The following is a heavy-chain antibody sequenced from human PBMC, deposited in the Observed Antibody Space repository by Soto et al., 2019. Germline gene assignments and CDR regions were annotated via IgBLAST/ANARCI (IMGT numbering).Heavy chain of an antibody. CDR2: ITYDGSFQ. J-gene: IGHJ4*02. V-gene: IGHV3-30*18. CDR1: GFNFDNYG. Sequence: QVQLVASGGGVVQPGGSLRLSCQASGFNFDNYGMHWVRQAPGKGLEWVAVITYDGSFQYYADSVKGRFTISRDNSKNTLSLHLNTLKPEDTAVYHCAKDRVGGTFYTPLAFWGQGTLVTVSS. CDR3: AKDRVGGTFYTPLAF. D-gene: IGHD1-7*01.